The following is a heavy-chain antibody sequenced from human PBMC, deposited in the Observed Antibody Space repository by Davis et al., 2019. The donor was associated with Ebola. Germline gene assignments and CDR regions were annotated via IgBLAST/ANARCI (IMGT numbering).Heavy chain of an antibody. D-gene: IGHD1-26*01. CDR3: AKAKWEVEYHYSGMDV. CDR1: GFTFSSYG. J-gene: IGHJ6*04. CDR2: ISYDGSNK. V-gene: IGHV3-30*18. Sequence: GESLKISCAASGFTFSSYGMHWVRQAPGKGLEWVAVISYDGSNKYYADSVRGRFTISRDNSKDTLYLQMNSLRAEDTAVYFCAKAKWEVEYHYSGMDVWGKGTTVTVSS.